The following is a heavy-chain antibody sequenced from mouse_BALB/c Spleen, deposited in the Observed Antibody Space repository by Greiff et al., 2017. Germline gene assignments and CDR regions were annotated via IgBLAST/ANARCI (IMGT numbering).Heavy chain of an antibody. V-gene: IGHV1-4*02. CDR3: AGRLRAYLDY. CDR1: GYTFTSYT. J-gene: IGHJ2*01. D-gene: IGHD1-2*01. Sequence: QVQLQQSAAELARPGASVKMSCKASGYTFTSYTMHWVKQRPGQGLEWIGYINPSSGYTEYNQKFKDKTTLTADKSSSTAYMQLSSLTSEDSAVYYCAGRLRAYLDYWGQGTTLTVSS. CDR2: INPSSGYT.